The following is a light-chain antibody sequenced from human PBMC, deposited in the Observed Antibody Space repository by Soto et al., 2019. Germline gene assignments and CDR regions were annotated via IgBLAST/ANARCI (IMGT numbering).Light chain of an antibody. CDR2: GVT. CDR3: QQYEGWPRT. CDR1: HTIHIN. J-gene: IGKJ2*01. V-gene: IGKV3-15*01. Sequence: EIVMTQSPDTLSVSPGDTATLSCTSSHTIHINSACYQQQPRPPPPLLIYGVTASAPGVPARFSGSGSGTDFTLTIRSVQAGDFGVFYCQQYEGWPRTFGLGTKVDI.